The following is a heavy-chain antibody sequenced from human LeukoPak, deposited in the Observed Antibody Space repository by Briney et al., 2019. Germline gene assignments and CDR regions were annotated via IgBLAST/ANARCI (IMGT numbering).Heavy chain of an antibody. CDR1: GYSFTNYW. V-gene: IGHV5-10-1*01. Sequence: GESLKISCEGSGYSFTNYWISWVRQMPGKGLEWMGRIDPSDSYTNYSPSFQGHVTISADKSISTAYLQWSSLKASDTAMYYCARDDSSGYDYWGQGTLVTVSS. J-gene: IGHJ4*02. CDR3: ARDDSSGYDY. D-gene: IGHD3-22*01. CDR2: IDPSDSYT.